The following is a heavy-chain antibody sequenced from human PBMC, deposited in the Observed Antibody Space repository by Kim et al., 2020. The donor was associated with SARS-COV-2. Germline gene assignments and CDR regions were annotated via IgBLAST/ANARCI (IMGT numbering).Heavy chain of an antibody. D-gene: IGHD2-21*01. CDR2: I. V-gene: IGHV3-9*01. CDR3: TRDVLAGGADV. Sequence: IDYADSVKGRFITSRDNARNSLYLQMKSLRPEDTALYYCTRDVLAGGADVWGQGTAVIVSS. J-gene: IGHJ6*02.